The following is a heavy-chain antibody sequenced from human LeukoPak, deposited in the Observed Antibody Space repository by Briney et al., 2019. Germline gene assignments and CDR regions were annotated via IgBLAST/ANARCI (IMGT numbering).Heavy chain of an antibody. J-gene: IGHJ4*02. CDR1: GVTVSSHY. CDR3: VISPNTYYFDY. Sequence: GSLRLSCAASGVTVSSHYMSWVRQAPGKGLEWVSVIYSGGSTYYADSVKGRFTISRDSSKNTLYLQMNSLRAEDTAVYYCVISPNTYYFDYWGQGTLVTVSS. V-gene: IGHV3-53*01. CDR2: IYSGGST. D-gene: IGHD2-2*02.